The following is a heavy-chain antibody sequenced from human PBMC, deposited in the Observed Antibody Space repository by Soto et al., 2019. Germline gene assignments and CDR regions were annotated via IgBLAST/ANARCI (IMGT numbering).Heavy chain of an antibody. V-gene: IGHV3-23*01. CDR2: ILVAGST. D-gene: IGHD2-8*02. CDR1: GFTCSSYD. CDR3: AKATATGGGAFDI. J-gene: IGHJ3*02. Sequence: EVQMLESGGGLVQPGGSLRLSCAVSGFTCSSYDMSWVRQAPGKGLEWVSTILVAGSTHYPDSVRGRFAISRDNSKNTVFLQMNSLTAGDTAVYYCAKATATGGGAFDICGHGTMVTVSS.